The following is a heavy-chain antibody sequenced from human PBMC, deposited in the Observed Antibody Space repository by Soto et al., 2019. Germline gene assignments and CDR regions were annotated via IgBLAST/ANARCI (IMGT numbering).Heavy chain of an antibody. CDR3: AKQSGAGSYYNAGSGGHFDY. CDR1: GFTFNNYG. Sequence: QVQLVESGGGVVQPGRSLRLSCAASGFTFNNYGMHWVRQAPGKGLEWMVVISFDGRNTYYADSVKGRFTISRDNSKDTLYLQMTSLRAEDTAVYYCAKQSGAGSYYNAGSGGHFDYWCQGTLVTVSS. V-gene: IGHV3-30*18. J-gene: IGHJ4*02. CDR2: ISFDGRNT. D-gene: IGHD3-10*01.